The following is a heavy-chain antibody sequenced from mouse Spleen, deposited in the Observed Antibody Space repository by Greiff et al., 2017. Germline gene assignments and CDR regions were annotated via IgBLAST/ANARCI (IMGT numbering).Heavy chain of an antibody. CDR3: ARHNYDYDVGYAMDY. D-gene: IGHD2-4*01. J-gene: IGHJ4*01. Sequence: EVQRVESGGGLVKLGGSLKLSCAASGFTFSSYAMSWVRQTPEKRLEWVATISSGGGNTYYPDSVKGRFTISRDNAKNTLYLQMSSLKSEDTAMYYCARHNYDYDVGYAMDYWGQGTSVTVSS. CDR2: ISSGGGNT. V-gene: IGHV5-9-3*01. CDR1: GFTFSSYA.